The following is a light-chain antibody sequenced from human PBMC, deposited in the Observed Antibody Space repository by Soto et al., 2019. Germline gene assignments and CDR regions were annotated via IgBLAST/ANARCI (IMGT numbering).Light chain of an antibody. CDR1: SSDVGGYNY. V-gene: IGLV2-14*01. CDR2: EVT. Sequence: QSVLTQPASVSGSPGQSITISCTGTSSDVGGYNYVSWYQQHPGKAPKLMIYEVTNRPSGVSNRFYGSKSGNTASLTISGLQAEDEADYYCSSYTSSSAHYVFGTGTKLTVL. CDR3: SSYTSSSAHYV. J-gene: IGLJ1*01.